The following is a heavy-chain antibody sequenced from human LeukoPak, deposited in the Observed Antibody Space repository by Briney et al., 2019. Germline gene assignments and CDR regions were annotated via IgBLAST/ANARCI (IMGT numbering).Heavy chain of an antibody. CDR3: AKTSPYSSSWYNYYYYMDV. Sequence: PGGSLRLSCAASGFTFSSYGMHWVRQAPGKGLEWVAVISYDGSNKYYADSVKGRFTISRDNSKNTLYLQMNSLRAEDTAVYYCAKTSPYSSSWYNYYYYMDVWGKGTTVTVSS. CDR1: GFTFSSYG. J-gene: IGHJ6*03. V-gene: IGHV3-30*18. D-gene: IGHD6-13*01. CDR2: ISYDGSNK.